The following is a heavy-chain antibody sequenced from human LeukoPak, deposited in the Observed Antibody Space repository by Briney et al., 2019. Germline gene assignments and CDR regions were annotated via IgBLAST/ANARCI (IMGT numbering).Heavy chain of an antibody. D-gene: IGHD3-22*01. CDR3: AKGIDSSDK. Sequence: GRSLRLSCAASGFTFDDYAMHWVRQAPGKGLEWVSAISGSGGSTYYADSVKGRFTISRDNSKNTLYLQMNSLRAEDTAVYYCAKGIDSSDKWGQGTLVTVSS. V-gene: IGHV3-23*01. J-gene: IGHJ4*02. CDR1: GFTFDDYA. CDR2: ISGSGGST.